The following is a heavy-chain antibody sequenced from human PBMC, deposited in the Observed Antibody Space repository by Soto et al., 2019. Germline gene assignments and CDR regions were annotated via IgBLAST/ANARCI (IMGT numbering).Heavy chain of an antibody. CDR3: ARGTKGRYYDFWSGYYPPMAFDI. V-gene: IGHV1-8*01. J-gene: IGHJ3*02. Sequence: GASVKVSCKASGYIFTSYDINWVRQATGQGLEWMGWMNPNSGNTGYAQKFQGRVTMTRNTSISTAYMELSSLRSEDTAVYYCARGTKGRYYDFWSGYYPPMAFDIWGQGTMVTVSS. CDR2: MNPNSGNT. D-gene: IGHD3-3*01. CDR1: GYIFTSYD.